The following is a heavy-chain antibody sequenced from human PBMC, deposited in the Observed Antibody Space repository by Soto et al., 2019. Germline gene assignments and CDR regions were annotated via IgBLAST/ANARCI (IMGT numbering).Heavy chain of an antibody. CDR1: DGSISSSSYY. J-gene: IGHJ4*02. CDR2: IHSSGST. CDR3: ARGHGGVTIFGAPGHFDY. V-gene: IGHV4-39*01. Sequence: QLQLQESGPGLVKPSETLSLTCTVSDGSISSSSYYWGWIRQPPGKGLEWIGSIHSSGSTYYNPSLKSRVTMSVDTSKNQFSRKLNSVTAADTALYYCARGHGGVTIFGAPGHFDYWGQGTLVTVSS. D-gene: IGHD3-3*01.